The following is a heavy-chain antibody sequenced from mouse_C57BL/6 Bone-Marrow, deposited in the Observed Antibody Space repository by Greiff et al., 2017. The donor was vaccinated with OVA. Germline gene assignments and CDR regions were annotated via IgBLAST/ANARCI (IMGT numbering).Heavy chain of an antibody. CDR1: GFNIKDYY. D-gene: IGHD2-2*01. Sequence: VHVKQSGAELVRPGASVKLSCTASGFNIKDYYMHWVKQRPEQGLEWIGRIDPEDGDTEYAPKFQGKATMTADTSSNTAYLQLSSLTSEDTAVYYCTLSTMVTTRLDYWGQGTTLTVSS. CDR3: TLSTMVTTRLDY. V-gene: IGHV14-1*01. J-gene: IGHJ2*01. CDR2: IDPEDGDT.